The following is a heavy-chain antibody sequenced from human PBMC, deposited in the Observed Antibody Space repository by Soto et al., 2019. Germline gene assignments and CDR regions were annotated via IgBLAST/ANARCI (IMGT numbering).Heavy chain of an antibody. D-gene: IGHD3-16*01. CDR2: ISSSSKDK. J-gene: IGHJ6*02. Sequence: EVLLVASGGGLVKPGGSLTLSCAASGFTFNTYTINCVRQAPGKGLEGVASISSSSKDKFYADSVKARFTISRDNAKASVYLQMSSLGAGDTALYYCARGAWGGDGIDVWGQGTTVTVSS. V-gene: IGHV3-21*01. CDR1: GFTFNTYT. CDR3: ARGAWGGDGIDV.